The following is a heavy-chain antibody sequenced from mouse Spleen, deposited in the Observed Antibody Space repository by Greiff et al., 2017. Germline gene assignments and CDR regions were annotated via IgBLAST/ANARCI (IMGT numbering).Heavy chain of an antibody. CDR2: INPSTGGT. CDR1: GYSFTGYY. D-gene: IGHD2-4*01. V-gene: IGHV1-42*01. J-gene: IGHJ3*01. Sequence: VQLKQSGPELVKPGASVKISCKASGYSFTGYYMNWVKQSPEKSLEWIGEINPSTGGTTYNQKFKAKATLTVDKSSSTAYMQLKSLTSEDSAVYYCARSDYPWFAYWGQGTLVTVSA. CDR3: ARSDYPWFAY.